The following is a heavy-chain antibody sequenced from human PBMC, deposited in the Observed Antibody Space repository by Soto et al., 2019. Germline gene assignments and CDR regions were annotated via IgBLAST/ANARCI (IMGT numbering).Heavy chain of an antibody. CDR3: ARDKSGMDV. V-gene: IGHV3-21*01. CDR1: GFTFSSYS. CDR2: ISSSSSYI. Sequence: EVQLVESGGGLVKPGGSLRLSCAASGFTFSSYSMNWVRQAPGKGLEWVSSISSSSSYIYYADSVKGRFTISRDNAKNALYLQMNSRRAEDTAVYYCARDKSGMDVWGQGTTVTVSS. J-gene: IGHJ6*02.